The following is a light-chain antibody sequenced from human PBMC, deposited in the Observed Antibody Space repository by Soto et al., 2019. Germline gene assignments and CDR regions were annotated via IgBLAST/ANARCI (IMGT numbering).Light chain of an antibody. CDR2: EAS. CDR3: QQRNTYSKT. Sequence: DIQMTQSPSTLSAFVGDRVTITCPASRSLGTYLAWYQQKPGKAPKLLIYEASRLQSGVPSRFSGSGYGTEFTLTSSSLQPGDFAADFCQQRNTYSKTFGQGTRLDIK. J-gene: IGKJ1*01. V-gene: IGKV1-5*01. CDR1: RSLGTY.